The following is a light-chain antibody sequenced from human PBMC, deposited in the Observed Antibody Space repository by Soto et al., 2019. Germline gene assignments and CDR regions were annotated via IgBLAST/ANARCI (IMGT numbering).Light chain of an antibody. J-gene: IGKJ5*01. Sequence: EIVVAESPAALSVSPGERATLSRRASQSVSSNLAWYQQKPGQAPRLLLYGASTRATGIPARFSGSGSGTEFTLTISSLEPEDFAVYYCQQRNIWPPVTFGQGTRLEI. CDR1: QSVSSN. CDR3: QQRNIWPPVT. CDR2: GAS. V-gene: IGKV3-15*01.